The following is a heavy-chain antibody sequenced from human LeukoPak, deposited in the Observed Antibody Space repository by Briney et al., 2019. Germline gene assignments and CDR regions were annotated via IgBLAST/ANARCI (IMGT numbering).Heavy chain of an antibody. Sequence: SQTLSLTCTVSGGSISSGGYYWSWIRQHPGKGLEWIGYIYYSGSTYYNPSLKGRVTISVDTSKNQFSLKLSSVTAADTAVYYCAVARLAKIRYFDYWGQGTLVTVSS. J-gene: IGHJ4*02. CDR3: AVARLAKIRYFDY. CDR2: IYYSGST. D-gene: IGHD5-24*01. CDR1: GGSISSGGYY. V-gene: IGHV4-31*03.